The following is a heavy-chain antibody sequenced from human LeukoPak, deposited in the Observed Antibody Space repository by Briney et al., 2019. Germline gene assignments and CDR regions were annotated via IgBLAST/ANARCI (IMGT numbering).Heavy chain of an antibody. J-gene: IGHJ4*02. CDR2: IKRDGSVT. D-gene: IGHD1-14*01. Sequence: TGGSLRLSCAASGFTFSSYWRHWVRQAPGEGLVWVSRIKRDGSVTWYADSVKGRFTISRDNAKNMLYLQMNSLRDEDTAVYFCARDHDAVGTTIDHWGQGTLVTVSS. CDR3: ARDHDAVGTTIDH. V-gene: IGHV3-74*01. CDR1: GFTFSSYW.